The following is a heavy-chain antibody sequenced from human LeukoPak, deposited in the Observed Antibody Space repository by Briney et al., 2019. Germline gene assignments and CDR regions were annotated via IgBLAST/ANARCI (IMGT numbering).Heavy chain of an antibody. CDR3: ARDRSYYYDSSGYYLGVEEDY. CDR2: ISSSSSYI. J-gene: IGHJ4*02. V-gene: IGHV3-21*01. Sequence: GGSLRLSCAASGFTFSSYAMHWVRQAPGKGLEWVLSISSSSSYIYYADSVKGRFTISRDNAKNSLYLQMNSLRAEDTAVYYCARDRSYYYDSSGYYLGVEEDYWGQGTLVTVSS. CDR1: GFTFSSYA. D-gene: IGHD3-22*01.